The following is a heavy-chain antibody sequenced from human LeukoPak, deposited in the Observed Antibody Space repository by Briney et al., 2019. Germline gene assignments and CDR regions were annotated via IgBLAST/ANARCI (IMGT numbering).Heavy chain of an antibody. CDR2: ISSSSSYT. V-gene: IGHV3-11*06. D-gene: IGHD2-15*01. CDR3: ASIVVVVAATPAYYFDY. Sequence: GGSRRLSCAASGFTFSDYYMSWIRQAPGKGLEWVSYISSSSSYTNYADSVKGRFTISRDNAKNSLYLQMNSLRAEDTAVYYCASIVVVVAATPAYYFDYWGQGTLVTVSS. CDR1: GFTFSDYY. J-gene: IGHJ4*02.